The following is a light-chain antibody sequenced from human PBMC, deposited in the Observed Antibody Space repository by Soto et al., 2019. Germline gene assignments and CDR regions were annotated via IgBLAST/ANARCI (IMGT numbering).Light chain of an antibody. CDR3: TSFSSSTSLHV. CDR2: QVT. V-gene: IGLV2-14*01. CDR1: TRDIAGYNY. J-gene: IGLJ1*01. Sequence: QSVLTQPASVSGSLGQSITISCTGTTRDIAGYNYISWYQQLPGKAPKLMIYQVTIRPSGISNRFSGSKSGNTASLTISGLQAEDEADYYCTSFSSSTSLHVFGTGTKV.